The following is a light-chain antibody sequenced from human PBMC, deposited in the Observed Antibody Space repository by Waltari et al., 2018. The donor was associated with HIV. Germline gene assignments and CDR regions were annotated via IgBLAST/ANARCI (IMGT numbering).Light chain of an antibody. Sequence: QSAPTQPASVSGSPGQSITISCTGTASDVGGYNHFSWYQQHPGKAPKLMIYEVSNRPSGVSNRLSGSKSGNTASLTISGLQAEDEADYYCSSYTSSSTVVFGGGTKLTVL. CDR1: ASDVGGYNH. CDR2: EVS. V-gene: IGLV2-14*01. CDR3: SSYTSSSTVV. J-gene: IGLJ3*02.